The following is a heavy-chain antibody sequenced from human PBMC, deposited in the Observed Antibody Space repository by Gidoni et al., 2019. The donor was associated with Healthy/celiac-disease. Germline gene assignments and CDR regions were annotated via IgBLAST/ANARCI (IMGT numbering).Heavy chain of an antibody. V-gene: IGHV5-51*01. Sequence: EVRLVQSGAEVKQPGESLKISCKGSGYSFTSYWIGWVRQMPGKGLEWMGIIYPGDSDTRYSPSFQGQVTISADKSISTAYLQWSSLKASDTAMYYCARQSGYCSSTSCYASWFDPWGQGTLVTVSS. CDR1: GYSFTSYW. D-gene: IGHD2-2*01. CDR2: IYPGDSDT. J-gene: IGHJ5*02. CDR3: ARQSGYCSSTSCYASWFDP.